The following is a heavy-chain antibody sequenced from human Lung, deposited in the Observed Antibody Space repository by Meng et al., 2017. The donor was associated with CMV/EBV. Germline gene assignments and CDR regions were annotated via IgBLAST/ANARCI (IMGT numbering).Heavy chain of an antibody. J-gene: IGHJ6*02. CDR1: GFTFSSYS. CDR2: ISNSGAYI. D-gene: IGHD2-21*01. V-gene: IGHV3-21*01. CDR3: TRDVSPRSSAYFAIYYFYALDV. Sequence: LSLTXAASGFTFSSYSMNWVRQAPGKGLEWVSSISNSGAYIYYADSVKGRFSISRDNAQNSLYLHMNSLRAEDTAVYYCTRDVSPRSSAYFAIYYFYALDVWGQGXAVTVSS.